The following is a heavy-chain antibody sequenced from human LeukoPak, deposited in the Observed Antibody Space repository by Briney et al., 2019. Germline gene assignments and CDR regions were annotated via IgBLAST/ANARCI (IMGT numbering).Heavy chain of an antibody. CDR2: INSDGSST. D-gene: IGHD5-24*01. CDR3: ARWKYNYVDAFDI. Sequence: GGSLRLSCAASGFTFSSYWMHWVRQAPGKGLVWVSRINSDGSSTTYADSVKGRFTISRDNAKNTLYLQMNSLRAEDTAVYYCARWKYNYVDAFDIWGQGTMVTVSS. V-gene: IGHV3-74*01. J-gene: IGHJ3*02. CDR1: GFTFSSYW.